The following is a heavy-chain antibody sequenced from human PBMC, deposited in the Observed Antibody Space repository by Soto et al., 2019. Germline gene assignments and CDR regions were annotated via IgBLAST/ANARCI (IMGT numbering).Heavy chain of an antibody. J-gene: IGHJ4*02. D-gene: IGHD5-18*01. Sequence: SETLSLTCNVSGGPVTIRNYYWGWIRQPPGKGLEWLANIFYSGRTDYNPSLKSRVSISVDTSKNQFSLELTSVTAADTAVYYCARIQRDTAFGHFDYWGRGTLVTVSS. CDR2: IFYSGRT. V-gene: IGHV4-39*07. CDR3: ARIQRDTAFGHFDY. CDR1: GGPVTIRNYY.